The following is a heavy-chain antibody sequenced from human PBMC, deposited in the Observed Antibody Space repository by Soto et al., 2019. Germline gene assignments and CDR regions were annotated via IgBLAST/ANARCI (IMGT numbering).Heavy chain of an antibody. V-gene: IGHV4-30-2*01. J-gene: IGHJ4*02. CDR3: ARARATIAAAAIFDC. Sequence: SETLSLTCAVSGGSISSGGYSWSWIRQPPGKGLEWIGYIYHSGSTYYNPSLKSRITISIDRSKNQLSLKLSSVTAADTAVYYCARARATIAAAAIFDCWGQGTLVTVSS. CDR1: GGSISSGGYS. CDR2: IYHSGST. D-gene: IGHD6-13*01.